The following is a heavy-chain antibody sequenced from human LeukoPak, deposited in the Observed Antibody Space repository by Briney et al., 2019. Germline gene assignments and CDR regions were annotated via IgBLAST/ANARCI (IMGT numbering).Heavy chain of an antibody. CDR3: AHRLGQRVVPAATWYYFDY. V-gene: IGHV2-5*01. Sequence: VSGPTLVNPTQTLTLTCTFSGFSLSTSGVGVGWIRQPPGKALEWLALIYWNDDKRYSPSLKSRLTITKDTSKNQVVLTMTNMDPVDTATYYCAHRLGQRVVPAATWYYFDYWGQGTLVTVSS. J-gene: IGHJ4*02. CDR2: IYWNDDK. CDR1: GFSLSTSGVG. D-gene: IGHD2-2*01.